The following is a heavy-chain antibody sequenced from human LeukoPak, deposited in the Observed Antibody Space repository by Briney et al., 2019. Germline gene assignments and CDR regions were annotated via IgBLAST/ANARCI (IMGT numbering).Heavy chain of an antibody. Sequence: GGSLRLSCAASGFTFSSYSMNWVRQAPGKGREWVSYISSSSSNIYYADSVKGRFTISRDNAKNSLYLQMNSLRAEDTAVYYCAGAYDYVWGSYRPYYFDYWGQGTLVTVSS. CDR1: GFTFSSYS. CDR2: ISSSSSNI. J-gene: IGHJ4*02. V-gene: IGHV3-48*01. CDR3: AGAYDYVWGSYRPYYFDY. D-gene: IGHD3-16*02.